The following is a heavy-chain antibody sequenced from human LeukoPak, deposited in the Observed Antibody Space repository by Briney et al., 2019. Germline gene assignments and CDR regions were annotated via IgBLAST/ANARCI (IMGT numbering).Heavy chain of an antibody. CDR3: ARVFYYYDSSGYRLYGRYFDY. J-gene: IGHJ4*02. Sequence: SETLSLTCTVSGGSISSYYWSWIRQPPGKGLEWIGYIYYNGSTNYNPSLKSRVTISVDTSKNQFSLKLSSVTAADTAVYYCARVFYYYDSSGYRLYGRYFDYWGQGTLVTVSS. CDR1: GGSISSYY. CDR2: IYYNGST. V-gene: IGHV4-59*01. D-gene: IGHD3-22*01.